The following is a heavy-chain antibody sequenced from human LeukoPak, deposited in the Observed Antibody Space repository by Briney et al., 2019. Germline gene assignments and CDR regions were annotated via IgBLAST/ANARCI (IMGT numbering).Heavy chain of an antibody. CDR1: GGSISSYY. V-gene: IGHV4-59*01. CDR3: ARSLPGNSYYYGMDV. D-gene: IGHD3-10*01. Sequence: KPSETLSLTCTVSGGSISSYYGSWIRQPPGKGLEWIGYIYYSGSTNYNPSLKSRVTISVDTSKNQFSLKLSSVTAADTAVYYCARSLPGNSYYYGMDVWGQGTTVTVSS. CDR2: IYYSGST. J-gene: IGHJ6*02.